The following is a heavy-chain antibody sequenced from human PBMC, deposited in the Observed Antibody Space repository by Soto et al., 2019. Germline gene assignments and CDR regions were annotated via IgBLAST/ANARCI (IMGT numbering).Heavy chain of an antibody. D-gene: IGHD2-2*01. J-gene: IGHJ4*02. CDR1: GGTFSSYT. V-gene: IGHV1-69*04. CDR2: IIPILGIA. Sequence: GASVKVSCKASGGTFSSYTISWVRQAPGQGLEWMGRIIPILGIANYAQKFQGRVTITADKSTSTAYMELSSLRSEDTAVYYCARDPPDIVVVPVQPELYYFDYWGQGTLVTVSS. CDR3: ARDPPDIVVVPVQPELYYFDY.